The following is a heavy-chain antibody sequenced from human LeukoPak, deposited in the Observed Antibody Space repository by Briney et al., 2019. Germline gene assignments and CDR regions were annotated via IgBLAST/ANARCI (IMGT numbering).Heavy chain of an antibody. D-gene: IGHD3-10*01. CDR2: IKQDGSEK. V-gene: IGHV3-7*01. Sequence: GGSLRLSCAASGFTFSSYWMSWVRQAPGKGLEWVANIKQDGSEKYYVDSVKGRSTISRDNAKNSLYLQMNSLRAEDTAVYYCARVLWFGESTMPFDYWGQGTLVTVSS. J-gene: IGHJ4*02. CDR3: ARVLWFGESTMPFDY. CDR1: GFTFSSYW.